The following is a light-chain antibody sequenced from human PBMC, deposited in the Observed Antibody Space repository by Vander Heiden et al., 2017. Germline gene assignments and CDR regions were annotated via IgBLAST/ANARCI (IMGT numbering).Light chain of an antibody. V-gene: IGKV1-39*01. CDR1: QYITSK. CDR3: QQSHSTPYT. Sequence: DIQMTQSPSSLSASVGDRVTITCRASQYITSKLNWYQHKPGKAPKLLIYGASTLQSGVPSRFSGTGSGTDFTLTISSVQPEDCATYYCQQSHSTPYTFGQGTKLEI. CDR2: GAS. J-gene: IGKJ2*01.